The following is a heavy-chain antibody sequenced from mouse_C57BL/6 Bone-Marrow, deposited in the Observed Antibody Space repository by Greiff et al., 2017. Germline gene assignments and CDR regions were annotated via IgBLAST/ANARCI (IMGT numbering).Heavy chain of an antibody. CDR2: IDPANGNT. D-gene: IGHD1-1*01. J-gene: IGHJ3*01. V-gene: IGHV14-3*01. CDR1: GFNIKNTY. Sequence: VQLKQSVAELVRPGASVKLSCTASGFNIKNTYMHWVKQRPEQGLEWIGRIDPANGNTKYAPKFQGKATITADTSSNTSYLQLSSLTSEDTAIYYCAEPIYYYGSSYTWFAYWGQGTLVTVSA. CDR3: AEPIYYYGSSYTWFAY.